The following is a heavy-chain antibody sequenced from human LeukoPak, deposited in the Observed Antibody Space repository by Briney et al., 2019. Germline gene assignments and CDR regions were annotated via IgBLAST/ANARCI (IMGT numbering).Heavy chain of an antibody. CDR3: ASITAAGFFQH. V-gene: IGHV4-38-2*02. D-gene: IGHD6-6*01. CDR1: GYSISSGYY. CDR2: IYHSGST. Sequence: PSESLSLTCTVSGYSISSGYYWGWIRQPPGKGLEWIGSIYHSGSTNYNPSLKSRVTISVDTSKNQFSLKLTSVSAADTAVYYCASITAAGFFQHCDQGTLVTVSS. J-gene: IGHJ1*01.